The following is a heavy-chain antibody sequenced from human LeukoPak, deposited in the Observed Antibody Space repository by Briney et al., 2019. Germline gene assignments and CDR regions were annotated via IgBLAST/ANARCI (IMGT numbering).Heavy chain of an antibody. V-gene: IGHV3-53*01. J-gene: IGHJ6*02. CDR2: IYSGGST. D-gene: IGHD5-18*01. CDR3: ARDQGSYGNYYGMDV. CDR1: GFTVSSNY. Sequence: GGSLRLSCAASGFTVSSNYRSWVRQAPGKGLEWVSVIYSGGSTYYADSVKGRFTISRDNSKNTLYLQMNSLRAEDTAVYYCARDQGSYGNYYGMDVWGQGTTVTVSS.